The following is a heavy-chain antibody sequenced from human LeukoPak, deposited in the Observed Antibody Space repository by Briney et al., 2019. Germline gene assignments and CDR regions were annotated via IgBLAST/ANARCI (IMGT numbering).Heavy chain of an antibody. Sequence: SETLSLTCTVSGGSFSSTIYYWGWIRQPPGKGLEWIGNIYYSGSTYYNPSLKSRVTISVDSSKNQFSLKLSSVTAADTAVYYCARYDRSGSYYFDHWGQGTPVTVSS. D-gene: IGHD3-22*01. CDR3: ARYDRSGSYYFDH. J-gene: IGHJ4*02. CDR1: GGSFSSTIYY. V-gene: IGHV4-39*07. CDR2: IYYSGST.